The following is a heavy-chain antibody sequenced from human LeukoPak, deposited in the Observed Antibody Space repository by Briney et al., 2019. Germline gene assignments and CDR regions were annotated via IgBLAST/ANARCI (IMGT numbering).Heavy chain of an antibody. J-gene: IGHJ3*02. CDR2: ITGSGGST. D-gene: IGHD3-22*01. CDR1: GFTFSTYG. Sequence: QPGGSLRLSCVASGFTFSTYGMSRVRQAPGKGLEWVSAITGSGGSTYYADSVKGRFTISRDNSKNTPYLQMNSLRAEDTAVYYCARSSQTYYYDSSGPPRAFDIWGQGTMVTVSS. V-gene: IGHV3-23*01. CDR3: ARSSQTYYYDSSGPPRAFDI.